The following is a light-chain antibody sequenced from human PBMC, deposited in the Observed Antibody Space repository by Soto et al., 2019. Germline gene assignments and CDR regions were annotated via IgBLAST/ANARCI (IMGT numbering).Light chain of an antibody. CDR2: GAS. V-gene: IGKV3D-20*02. CDR1: QSVSSNY. J-gene: IGKJ5*01. CDR3: QQRSNWPIT. Sequence: IVLTHSPGTLSLSPWERATLSCRASQSVSSNYLAWYQQKPGQAPRLLIYGASSRATGIPARFSGSGSGTDFTLTISSLEPEDFAVYYCQQRSNWPITFGQGTRLENK.